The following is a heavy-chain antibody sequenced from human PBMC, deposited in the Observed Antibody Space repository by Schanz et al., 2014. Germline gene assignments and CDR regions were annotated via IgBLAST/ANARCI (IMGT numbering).Heavy chain of an antibody. V-gene: IGHV1-46*01. D-gene: IGHD3-9*01. Sequence: QVQLVQSAPEVKKPGASVKVSCKASGYTFTSYYMHWVRQAPGQGLEWMGRIIPILDKTNYAQKFQGRVTMTADKSTSTVYMEVSGLRSEDTAVYYCAKVDRTRYYAMDVWGQGTTVTVSS. J-gene: IGHJ6*02. CDR3: AKVDRTRYYAMDV. CDR1: GYTFTSYY. CDR2: IIPILDKT.